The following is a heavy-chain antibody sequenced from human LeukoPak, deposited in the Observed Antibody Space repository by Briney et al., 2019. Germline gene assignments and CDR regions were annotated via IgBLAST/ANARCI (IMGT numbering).Heavy chain of an antibody. CDR1: GGSISSGGYS. J-gene: IGHJ3*02. D-gene: IGHD1-26*01. V-gene: IGHV4-30-2*01. CDR2: IYHSGST. CDR3: ARGGSGSYRLDAFDI. Sequence: SQTLSLTCTVSGGSISSGGYSWSWIRQPPGKGLEWIGYIYHSGSTYYNPSLKSRVTISVDRSKNQFSLKLSSVTAADTAVYYCARGGSGSYRLDAFDIWGQGTMVTVSS.